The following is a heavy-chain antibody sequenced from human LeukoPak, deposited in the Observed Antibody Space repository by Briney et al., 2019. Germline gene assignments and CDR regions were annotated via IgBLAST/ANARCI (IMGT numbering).Heavy chain of an antibody. Sequence: PSETLSLTCTVSGDSISSYYWSWIRQPPGKGLEWIGYIYYSGGTDYNPSLKSRGTISVDTSKNKFSLKLRSVTAADTAVYYCARHVTISGPYDASDIWGQGTMVTVSP. CDR3: ARHVTISGPYDASDI. V-gene: IGHV4-59*08. J-gene: IGHJ3*02. CDR1: GDSISSYY. CDR2: IYYSGGT. D-gene: IGHD5-24*01.